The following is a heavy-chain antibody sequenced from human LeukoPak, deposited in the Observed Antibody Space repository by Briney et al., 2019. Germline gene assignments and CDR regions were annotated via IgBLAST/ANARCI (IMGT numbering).Heavy chain of an antibody. V-gene: IGHV3-23*01. Sequence: PGGSLRLSCAVSGFRVSDYYMSWVRQSPGKGLEWVAGLSGSGGGTNYADSVQGWFTISRDNPKNTLYLQMNGLRAEDTAVYFCAKRGVVIRVFLVGFHKEAYYFDSWGQGALVTVSS. J-gene: IGHJ4*02. D-gene: IGHD3-10*01. CDR2: LSGSGGGT. CDR1: GFRVSDYY. CDR3: AKRGVVIRVFLVGFHKEAYYFDS.